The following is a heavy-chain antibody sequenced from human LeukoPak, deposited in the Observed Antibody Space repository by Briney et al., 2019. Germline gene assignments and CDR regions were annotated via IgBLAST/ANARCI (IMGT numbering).Heavy chain of an antibody. CDR2: FDPEDGET. D-gene: IGHD3-3*01. Sequence: GASVKVSCKVSGYTLTELSMHWVRQAPGKGLEWMGGFDPEDGETIYAQKFQGRVTMTEDTSTDTAYMELSSLRSEDTAVYYCATNFRLRFAWEGLDVWGKGTTVTVSS. V-gene: IGHV1-24*01. J-gene: IGHJ6*04. CDR1: GYTLTELS. CDR3: ATNFRLRFAWEGLDV.